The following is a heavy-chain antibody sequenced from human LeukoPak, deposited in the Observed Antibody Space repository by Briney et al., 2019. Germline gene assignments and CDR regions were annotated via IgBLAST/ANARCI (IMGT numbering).Heavy chain of an antibody. J-gene: IGHJ6*03. CDR3: AKDMAPCSSSWADYYYYMAV. Sequence: PGGSLRLSCAASGFTFSSYSMHWVRQAPGKGLEWVAFIRYDGSNKYYADSVKGRFTISRDNSKSTLYLKMNSLRAEDTAVYYCAKDMAPCSSSWADYYYYMAVWGKGTTVTVSS. CDR2: IRYDGSNK. V-gene: IGHV3-30*02. CDR1: GFTFSSYS. D-gene: IGHD6-13*01.